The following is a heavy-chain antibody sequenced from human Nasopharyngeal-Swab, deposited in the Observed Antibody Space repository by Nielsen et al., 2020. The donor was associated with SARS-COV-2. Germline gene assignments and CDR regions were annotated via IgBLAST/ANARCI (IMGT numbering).Heavy chain of an antibody. CDR3: ASANTTSDIVVVPADKYYYYYYMDV. Sequence: SVMVSCNASSGTFRSYAISCLLHAPGQGLVWMVWFIPIFGTANYAQKFQGRVTITSDESTSTAYMELSSMRSEDTAVYYCASANTTSDIVVVPADKYYYYYYMDVWGKGTKVTVSS. CDR2: FIPIFGTA. J-gene: IGHJ6*03. CDR1: SGTFRSYA. D-gene: IGHD2-2*01. V-gene: IGHV1-69*13.